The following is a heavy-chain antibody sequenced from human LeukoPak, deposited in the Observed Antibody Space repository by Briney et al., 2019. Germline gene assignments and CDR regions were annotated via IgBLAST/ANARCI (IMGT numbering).Heavy chain of an antibody. CDR2: IYYSGST. CDR3: ARDARDYYDSSGYEFDY. J-gene: IGHJ4*02. CDR1: GGSISSYY. V-gene: IGHV4-59*01. D-gene: IGHD3-22*01. Sequence: SETLSLTCTVSGGSISSYYWSWIRQPPGKGLEWIGYIYYSGSTNYNPSLKSRVTISVDTSKNQFSLKLSSVTAADTAVYYCARDARDYYDSSGYEFDYWGQGTLSPSPQ.